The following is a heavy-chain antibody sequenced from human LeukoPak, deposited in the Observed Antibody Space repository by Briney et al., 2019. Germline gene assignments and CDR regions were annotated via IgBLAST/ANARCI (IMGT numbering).Heavy chain of an antibody. CDR3: ARDRQRPVSATRQYFYAFYMDV. CDR2: ISAEGSSA. J-gene: IGHJ6*03. D-gene: IGHD2-2*01. CDR1: VFDFSNVW. V-gene: IGHV3-74*01. Sequence: TGGSLRLSCAASVFDFSNVWIHWVRQVPGKGLVWVSRISAEGSSANYADSVKGRLTISRDNAKNTLYLQMNSLRAEDTAVYYCARDRQRPVSATRQYFYAFYMDVWGKGTAVTVSS.